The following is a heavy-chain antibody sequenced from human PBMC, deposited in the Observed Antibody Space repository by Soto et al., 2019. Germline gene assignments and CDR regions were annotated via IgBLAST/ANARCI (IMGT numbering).Heavy chain of an antibody. V-gene: IGHV4-34*01. Sequence: QVQLQQWGAGLLKPSETLSLTCAVYDGAFSGYQWSWIRQTPGKGLEWIGGINDSGNINYNPSLTSRVTSLVDSPKKQISLRLSSVTAADTAVYYCARGLIMWFGELSRRGGYYSYMDVWGKGTTVTVSS. CDR3: ARGLIMWFGELSRRGGYYSYMDV. D-gene: IGHD3-10*01. CDR1: DGAFSGYQ. CDR2: INDSGNI. J-gene: IGHJ6*03.